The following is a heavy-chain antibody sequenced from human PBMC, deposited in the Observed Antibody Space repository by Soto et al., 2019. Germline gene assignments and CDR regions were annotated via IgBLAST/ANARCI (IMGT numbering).Heavy chain of an antibody. V-gene: IGHV3-53*01. CDR2: IYSGGST. CDR3: ARMTTVTTSAKSAFDI. Sequence: GGPLTLSGAASGFTVSSNYMSWVRQAPVKGLEWVSVIYSGGSTYYADSVKGRFTISRDNSKNTLYLQMNSLRAEDTAVYYCARMTTVTTSAKSAFDIWGQGTMVTVSS. J-gene: IGHJ3*02. CDR1: GFTVSSNY. D-gene: IGHD4-17*01.